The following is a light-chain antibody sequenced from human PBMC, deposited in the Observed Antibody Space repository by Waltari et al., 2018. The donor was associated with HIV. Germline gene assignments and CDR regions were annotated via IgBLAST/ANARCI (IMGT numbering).Light chain of an antibody. CDR1: SSTLGRNT. J-gene: IGLJ3*02. CDR2: YNN. V-gene: IGLV1-44*01. Sequence: QSVLTQPPSASGTPGQRVTISCSGSSSTLGRNTVNWYQQLPGTSPKLLIYYNNQRPSGVPDRFSGSKSGTSASLAISGLQSEDEADYYCAAWDDSLMGVFGGGTRLTVL. CDR3: AAWDDSLMGV.